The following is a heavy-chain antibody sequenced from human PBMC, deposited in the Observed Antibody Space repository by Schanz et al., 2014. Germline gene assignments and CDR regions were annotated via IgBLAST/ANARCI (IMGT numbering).Heavy chain of an antibody. CDR1: GYTFTTYY. Sequence: QVQLLQSGAEVKKPGASMKVSCKASGYTFTTYYMLWVRQAPGQGLEWMGIINPSGGSTRYGQKFQGRITVTTDTSTSTVYLELSSLRSDDTAVYYCGRGFSRPYIDFWGQGTLITVSS. V-gene: IGHV1-46*03. J-gene: IGHJ4*02. CDR3: GRGFSRPYIDF. CDR2: INPSGGST. D-gene: IGHD1-20*01.